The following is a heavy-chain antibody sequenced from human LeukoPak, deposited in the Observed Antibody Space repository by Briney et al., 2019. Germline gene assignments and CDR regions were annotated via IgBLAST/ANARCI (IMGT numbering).Heavy chain of an antibody. Sequence: SETLSLTCTVSGVSISSYYWSWIRQPPGKGLEWIATTYYTGRAYYSPSLKSRLTISVDTSKNQFSLKLNSVTAADTAIYYCVRQKHHCDGGSCFPPDYWGQGTLVTVSS. V-gene: IGHV4-59*04. CDR2: TYYTGRA. CDR1: GVSISSYY. J-gene: IGHJ4*02. CDR3: VRQKHHCDGGSCFPPDY. D-gene: IGHD2-15*01.